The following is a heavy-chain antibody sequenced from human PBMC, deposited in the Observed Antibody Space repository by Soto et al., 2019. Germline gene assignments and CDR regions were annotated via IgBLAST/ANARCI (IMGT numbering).Heavy chain of an antibody. CDR2: ISSSSSTI. Sequence: GGSLRLSCAASGFTFSSYSMNWVRQAPGKGLEWVSYISSSSSTIYYADSVKGRFTISRDNAKNSLYLQMNSLRDEDTAVYYCAREIGGIYNWNYGYYGMDVWGQGTTVTVSS. CDR3: AREIGGIYNWNYGYYGMDV. J-gene: IGHJ6*02. D-gene: IGHD1-20*01. V-gene: IGHV3-48*02. CDR1: GFTFSSYS.